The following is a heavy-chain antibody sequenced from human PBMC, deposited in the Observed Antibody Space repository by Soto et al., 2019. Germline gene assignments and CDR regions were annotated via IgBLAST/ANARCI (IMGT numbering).Heavy chain of an antibody. CDR3: ASYCSSTSCHFDY. CDR2: INHSGST. V-gene: IGHV4-34*01. J-gene: IGHJ4*02. D-gene: IGHD2-2*01. CDR1: GGSFSGYY. Sequence: SETLSLTCAVYGGSFSGYYWSWIRQPPGKGLEWIGEINHSGSTNYNPSLKSRVTISVDTSKNQFSLKLSSVTAADTAVYYCASYCSSTSCHFDYWGQGTLVTAPQ.